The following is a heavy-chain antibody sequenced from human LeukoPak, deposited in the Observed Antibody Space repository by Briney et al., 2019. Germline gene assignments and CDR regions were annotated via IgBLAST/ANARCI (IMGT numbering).Heavy chain of an antibody. D-gene: IGHD5-18*01. Sequence: GGSLRLSCAASGFTVSNNYMSWVRQAPGRGLEWVSLPYGGGYTYYADSVKGRFTISSDNSKNILYLQMNSLRAEDTAVYYCAKFGYSYGRAEFDYWGQGTLVTVSS. CDR2: PYGGGYT. V-gene: IGHV3-53*01. J-gene: IGHJ4*02. CDR1: GFTVSNNY. CDR3: AKFGYSYGRAEFDY.